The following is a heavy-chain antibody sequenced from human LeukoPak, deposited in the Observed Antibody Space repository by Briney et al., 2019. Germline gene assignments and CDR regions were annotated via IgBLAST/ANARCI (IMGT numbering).Heavy chain of an antibody. J-gene: IGHJ4*02. CDR3: ARDDCSGGSCYRT. CDR2: INPSSGGT. D-gene: IGHD2-15*01. V-gene: IGHV1-2*02. CDR1: GYTCTVYY. Sequence: ASVKVSCKASGYTCTVYYIHWVRQAPGQGPEWMGWINPSSGGTKYAEKFQGRVTMTRDTAISTIYMEVGRLTSDDTAVYYCARDDCSGGSCYRTWGQGTLVTVSS.